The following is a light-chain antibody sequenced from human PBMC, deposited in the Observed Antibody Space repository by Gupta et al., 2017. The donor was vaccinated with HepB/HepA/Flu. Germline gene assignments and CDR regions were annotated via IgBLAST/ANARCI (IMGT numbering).Light chain of an antibody. Sequence: QSALTQPASVSGSPGQSITISCTGTSSDVGSYNLVSWYQQHPGKAPKLMIYEVSNRPSGVSNRFSGSKSGTTASLTISGLQEEDEADYYCCSYAGSSTVVFGGGTKLTVL. CDR1: SSDVGSYNL. CDR2: EVS. CDR3: CSYAGSSTVV. V-gene: IGLV2-23*02. J-gene: IGLJ2*01.